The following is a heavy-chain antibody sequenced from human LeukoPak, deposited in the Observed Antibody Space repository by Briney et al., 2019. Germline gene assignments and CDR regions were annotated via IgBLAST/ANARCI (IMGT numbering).Heavy chain of an antibody. Sequence: SGPTLVNPTQPLTLTCTFSGFSLSSTGVGVGWIRQPPGKALEWLALIYWNDDNHYSPSLKSRLTITKDTSKNQVVLTMANMDPVDTATYYCAHRRGGTPDVNMFFDYSGQGTLVTVSS. CDR2: IYWNDDN. V-gene: IGHV2-5*01. D-gene: IGHD3-10*02. CDR1: GFSLSSTGVG. CDR3: AHRRGGTPDVNMFFDY. J-gene: IGHJ4*02.